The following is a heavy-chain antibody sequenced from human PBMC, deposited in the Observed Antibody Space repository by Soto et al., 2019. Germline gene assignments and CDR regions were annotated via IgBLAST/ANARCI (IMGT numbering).Heavy chain of an antibody. D-gene: IGHD3-22*01. J-gene: IGHJ4*02. CDR3: ARIPYDNSGTIFDY. CDR1: GITVSSYY. Sequence: EVQLVESGGGLIQPGGSLRLSCAVSGITVSSYYMSWVRQAAGKWLEWVSVIYAGTITYYADSVKGRFTIYRDNSKNTLNLEMNSLRVEDTAVYYCARIPYDNSGTIFDYWGQGTLVTVSS. CDR2: IYAGTIT. V-gene: IGHV3-53*01.